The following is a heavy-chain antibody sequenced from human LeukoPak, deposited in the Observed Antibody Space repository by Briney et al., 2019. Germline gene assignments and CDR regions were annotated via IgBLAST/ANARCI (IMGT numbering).Heavy chain of an antibody. J-gene: IGHJ4*02. CDR1: GGSFSGYC. CDR2: INHSGST. D-gene: IGHD2-15*01. CDR3: ARVVVVVAATHIDY. V-gene: IGHV4-34*01. Sequence: SSETLSLTCAVYGGSFSGYCWSWIRQPPGKGLEWIGEINHSGSTNYNPSLKSRFTISVDTSKNQFSLKLSSVTAADTAVYYCARVVVVVAATHIDYWGQGTLVTVSS.